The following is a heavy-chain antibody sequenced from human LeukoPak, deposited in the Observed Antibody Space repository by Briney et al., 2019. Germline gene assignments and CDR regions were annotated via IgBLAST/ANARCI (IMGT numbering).Heavy chain of an antibody. D-gene: IGHD3-10*01. CDR1: GFTFSSYS. CDR2: ISSSSSYI. V-gene: IGHV3-21*01. CDR3: ARGEYGSGSYHIDY. Sequence: GGSLRLSCAASGFTFSSYSLNWVRQAPGKGLEWVSFISSSSSYIYYADSVKGRFTISRDNAKNSLYLQMNSLRAEDTAVYYCARGEYGSGSYHIDYWGQGTLVTVSS. J-gene: IGHJ4*02.